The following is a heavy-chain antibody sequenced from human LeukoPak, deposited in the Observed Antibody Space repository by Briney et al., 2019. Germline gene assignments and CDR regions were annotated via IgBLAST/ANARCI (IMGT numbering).Heavy chain of an antibody. CDR3: AKVRAVAGTLSYFDY. CDR1: GFTFSSYG. CDR2: IRYDGSNK. Sequence: GGTLRLSCAASGFTFSSYGMHWVRQAPGKGLEGVAFIRYDGSNKYYADSVKGRFTISRDNSKNTLYLQMNSLRAEDTAVYYCAKVRAVAGTLSYFDYWGQGTLVTVSS. J-gene: IGHJ4*02. D-gene: IGHD6-19*01. V-gene: IGHV3-30*02.